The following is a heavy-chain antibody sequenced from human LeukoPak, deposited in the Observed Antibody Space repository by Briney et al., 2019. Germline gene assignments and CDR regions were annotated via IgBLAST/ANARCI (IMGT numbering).Heavy chain of an antibody. Sequence: SVKVSCKASGYTFTSYYMHWVRQAPGQGLEWMGGIIPIFGTANYAQKFQGRVTITADESTSTAYMELSSLRSEDTAVYYCASYGDYLIGNWFDPWGQGTLVTVSS. CDR2: IIPIFGTA. V-gene: IGHV1-69*13. D-gene: IGHD4-17*01. J-gene: IGHJ5*02. CDR1: GYTFTSYY. CDR3: ASYGDYLIGNWFDP.